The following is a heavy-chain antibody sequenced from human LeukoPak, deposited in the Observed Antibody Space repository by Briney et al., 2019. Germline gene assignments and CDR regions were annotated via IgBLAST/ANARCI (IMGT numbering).Heavy chain of an antibody. Sequence: GGSLRLSCAASGFTFSSYGMHWVRQAPGKGLEWVAVISYDGSNKYYADSVKGRFTISRDNSKNTLYLQMNSLRAEDTAVYYCAKAASSVNLYDFWSGYHDYYYYGMDVWGQGTTVTVSS. J-gene: IGHJ6*02. D-gene: IGHD3-3*01. CDR3: AKAASSVNLYDFWSGYHDYYYYGMDV. CDR1: GFTFSSYG. CDR2: ISYDGSNK. V-gene: IGHV3-30*18.